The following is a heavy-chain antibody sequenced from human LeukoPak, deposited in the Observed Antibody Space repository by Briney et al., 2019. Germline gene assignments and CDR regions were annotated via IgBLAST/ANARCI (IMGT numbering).Heavy chain of an antibody. CDR1: GFTFSSYG. V-gene: IGHV3-33*06. CDR3: AKDSDYGDYGGAFDI. CDR2: IWYDGSNK. J-gene: IGHJ3*02. D-gene: IGHD4-17*01. Sequence: GSLRLSCAASGFTFSSYGMHWVRQAPGKGPEWVAVIWYDGSNKYYADSVKGRFTISRDNSKNTLYLQMNSLRAEDTAVYYCAKDSDYGDYGGAFDIWGQGTMVTVSS.